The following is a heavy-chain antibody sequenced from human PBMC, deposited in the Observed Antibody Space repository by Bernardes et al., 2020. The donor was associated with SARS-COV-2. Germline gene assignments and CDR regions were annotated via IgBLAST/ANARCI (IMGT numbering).Heavy chain of an antibody. Sequence: SETLSLTCTVSGGSISSSSYYWGWIRQPPGKGLEWIGSIYYSGSTYYNPSLKSRVTISVDTSKNQFSLKLSSVTAADTAVYYCARGGSRATWIQLWFSPPFDYWGQGTLVTVS. CDR3: ARGGSRATWIQLWFSPPFDY. CDR1: GGSISSSSYY. J-gene: IGHJ4*02. V-gene: IGHV4-39*01. D-gene: IGHD5-18*01. CDR2: IYYSGST.